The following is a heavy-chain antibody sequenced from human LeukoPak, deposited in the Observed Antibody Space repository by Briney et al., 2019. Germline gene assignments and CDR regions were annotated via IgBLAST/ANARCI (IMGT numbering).Heavy chain of an antibody. Sequence: ASVKVSCKASGYTFTSYYMHWVRQAPGQGLEWMGIINPSGGSTSYAQKFQGRVTMTRDTSTSTVYMELSSLRSEDTAVYYCARDRWDWNDSVNWFDPWGQGTLVIVSS. CDR1: GYTFTSYY. J-gene: IGHJ5*02. CDR3: ARDRWDWNDSVNWFDP. D-gene: IGHD1-1*01. CDR2: INPSGGST. V-gene: IGHV1-46*01.